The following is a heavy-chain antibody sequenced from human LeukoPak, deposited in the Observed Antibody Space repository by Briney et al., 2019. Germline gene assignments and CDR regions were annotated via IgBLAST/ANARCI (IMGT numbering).Heavy chain of an antibody. CDR1: GFTFSVYW. Sequence: GGSLRLSCAASGFTFSVYWMHWVRQAPGKGLVWVSRISSDGTDTNYADSVKGRFTISRDNAKNTLYLQMNSLRAEDTAVYHCARGDYYYDRSAYQYSFDYWGQGSLVTVSS. CDR2: ISSDGTDT. J-gene: IGHJ4*02. CDR3: ARGDYYYDRSAYQYSFDY. V-gene: IGHV3-74*01. D-gene: IGHD3-22*01.